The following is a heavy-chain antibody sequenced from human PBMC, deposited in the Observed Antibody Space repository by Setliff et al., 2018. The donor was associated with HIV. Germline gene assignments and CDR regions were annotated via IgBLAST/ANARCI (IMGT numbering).Heavy chain of an antibody. J-gene: IGHJ4*02. D-gene: IGHD3-16*01. Sequence: SETLSLTCSVSGGSISSSDYYWGWIRQPPGKGLEWIGSIYYSGSTYHNPSLKSRVTISVDTSKNQFSLNLSSVTAADTAVYYCVNPSGAMGDFDSWGQGTLVTVSS. CDR2: IYYSGST. V-gene: IGHV4-39*01. CDR3: VNPSGAMGDFDS. CDR1: GGSISSSDYY.